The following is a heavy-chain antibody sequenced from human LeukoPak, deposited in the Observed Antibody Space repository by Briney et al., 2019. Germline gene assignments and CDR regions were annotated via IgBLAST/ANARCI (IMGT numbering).Heavy chain of an antibody. J-gene: IGHJ5*02. CDR1: GFTFSSYE. V-gene: IGHV3-48*03. CDR3: ARDLPIRFVP. CDR2: ISSSGSTI. Sequence: PGGSLRLSCAASGFTFSSYEMNWVRQAPGKGLEWVSYISSSGSTIYYAASVKGRFTISRDNAKNSLYLQMNSLRAEDTAVYYCARDLPIRFVPWGQGALVTVSS.